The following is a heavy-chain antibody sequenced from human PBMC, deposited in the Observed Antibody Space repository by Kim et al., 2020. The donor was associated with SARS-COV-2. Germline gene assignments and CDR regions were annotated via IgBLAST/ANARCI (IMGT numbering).Heavy chain of an antibody. CDR1: GGSISSYY. V-gene: IGHV4-59*13. CDR3: ARGPYGEDPHDAFDI. J-gene: IGHJ3*02. D-gene: IGHD4-17*01. Sequence: SETLSLTCTVSGGSISSYYWSWIRQPPGKGLEWIGYIYYSGSTNYNPSLKSRVTISVDTSKNQFSLKLSSVTAADTAVYYCARGPYGEDPHDAFDIWGQGTMVTVSS. CDR2: IYYSGST.